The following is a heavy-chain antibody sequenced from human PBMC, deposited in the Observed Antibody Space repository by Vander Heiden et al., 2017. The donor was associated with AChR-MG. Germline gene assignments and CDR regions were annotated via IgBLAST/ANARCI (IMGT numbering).Heavy chain of an antibody. J-gene: IGHJ4*02. CDR3: TRDRDSSGYDFDF. CDR2: IKQDGSDK. CDR1: GFTFSHHY. V-gene: IGHV3-7*01. D-gene: IGHD3-22*01. Sequence: EVQLVESGGGLVQPGGSLRLSCAASGFTFSHHYMTWGRQAPRKGLAWVANIKQDGSDKAYVDSVKCRFTISRDNAKKSLYLEMDSLRAEDTAVYYCTRDRDSSGYDFDFWGQGTLVTVSS.